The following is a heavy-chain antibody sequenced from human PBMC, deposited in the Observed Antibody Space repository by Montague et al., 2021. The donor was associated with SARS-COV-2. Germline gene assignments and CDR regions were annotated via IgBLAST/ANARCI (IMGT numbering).Heavy chain of an antibody. V-gene: IGHV3-13*04. CDR1: GFTFSSYD. CDR2: IGTAGDT. J-gene: IGHJ5*02. D-gene: IGHD5-18*01. CDR3: ARGSRGFRGYSYGCGLGWFDP. Sequence: SLRLSCAASGFTFSSYDMHWVRQATGKGLEWVSAIGTAGDTYYPGSVKGRFTISRENAKNSLYLQMNSLRAGDTAVYYCARGSRGFRGYSYGCGLGWFDPWGQGTLVTVSS.